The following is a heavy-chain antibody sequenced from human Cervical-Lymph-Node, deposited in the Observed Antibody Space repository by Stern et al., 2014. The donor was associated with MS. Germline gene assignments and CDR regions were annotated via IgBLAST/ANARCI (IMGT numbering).Heavy chain of an antibody. Sequence: QVQLVQSGAEVKKPGSSVKVSCKASGGTFSSYTISWVRQAPGQGLEWMGRIIPILGIANYAQKFQGRVTITADKSTSTAYMELSSLRSEDTAVYYCARDRSVEQWLSWFDPWGQGTLVTVSS. CDR2: IIPILGIA. V-gene: IGHV1-69*09. CDR3: ARDRSVEQWLSWFDP. CDR1: GGTFSSYT. D-gene: IGHD6-19*01. J-gene: IGHJ5*02.